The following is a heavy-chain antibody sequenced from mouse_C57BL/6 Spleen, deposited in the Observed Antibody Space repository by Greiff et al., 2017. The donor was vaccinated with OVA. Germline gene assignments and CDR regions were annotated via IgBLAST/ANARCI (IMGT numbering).Heavy chain of an antibody. J-gene: IGHJ2*01. CDR2: IDPNSGGT. V-gene: IGHV1-72*01. CDR3: ARYYGNYLYYFDY. D-gene: IGHD2-1*01. CDR1: GYTFTSYW. Sequence: QVQLQQPGAELVKPGASVKLSCKASGYTFTSYWMPWVKQRPGRGREWIGRIDPNSGGTKYTEKFKSKATLTVDKPSSTAYMQLSRLTSEDSAVYYCARYYGNYLYYFDYWGQGTTLTVSS.